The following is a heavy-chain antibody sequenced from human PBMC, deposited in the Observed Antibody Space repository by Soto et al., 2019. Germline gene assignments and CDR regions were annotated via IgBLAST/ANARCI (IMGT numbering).Heavy chain of an antibody. V-gene: IGHV3-33*01. Sequence: GGSLRLSCAASGFTFSSYGMHWVRQAPGKGLEWVAVIWYDGSNKYYADSVKGRFTISRDNSKNTLYLQMNSLRAEDTAVYYCARGEMATSPFDYWGQGTLVTVSS. CDR1: GFTFSSYG. D-gene: IGHD5-12*01. CDR2: IWYDGSNK. J-gene: IGHJ4*02. CDR3: ARGEMATSPFDY.